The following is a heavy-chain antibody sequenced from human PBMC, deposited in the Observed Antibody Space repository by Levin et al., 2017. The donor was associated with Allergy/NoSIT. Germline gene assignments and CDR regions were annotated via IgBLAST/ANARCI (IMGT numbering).Heavy chain of an antibody. J-gene: IGHJ3*01. D-gene: IGHD1-26*01. CDR1: GGTFSSYA. CDR3: AREQLRRGLFSGDAFDF. CDR2: ILPMSGTG. Sequence: ASVKVSCKASGGTFSSYAMHWVRQAPGQGLEWMGGILPMSGTGSNAHKFQGRVTITVDESTSTAYMQLSSLSSEDTAVYYCAREQLRRGLFSGDAFDFWGQGTMVTVSS. V-gene: IGHV1-69*13.